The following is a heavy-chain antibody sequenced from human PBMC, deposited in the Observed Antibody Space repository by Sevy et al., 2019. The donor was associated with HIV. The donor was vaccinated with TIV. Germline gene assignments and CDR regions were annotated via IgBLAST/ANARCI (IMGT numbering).Heavy chain of an antibody. J-gene: IGHJ6*02. CDR3: ARDGIVVVPAATPYYYYYGMDV. Sequence: SETLSLTCTVSGGSISSYYWSWIRQPPGKGLEWIGYIYYSGSTNYNPSLKSRVTLSVDTSRNQFSLKLSSVTAADTAVYYCARDGIVVVPAATPYYYYYGMDVWGQGTTVTVSS. CDR2: IYYSGST. V-gene: IGHV4-59*01. D-gene: IGHD2-2*01. CDR1: GGSISSYY.